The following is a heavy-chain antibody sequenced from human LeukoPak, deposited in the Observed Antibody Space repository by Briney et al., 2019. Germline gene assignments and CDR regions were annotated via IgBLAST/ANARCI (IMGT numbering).Heavy chain of an antibody. J-gene: IGHJ6*02. CDR3: ARPSSSWYPPYYYYGMDV. D-gene: IGHD6-13*01. CDR2: MNPNSGNT. Sequence: ASVTVSCKASGYTFTSYDINWVRQATGQGLEWMGWMNPNSGNTGYAQKFQGRVTMTRNTSISTAYMELSSLRSEDTAVYYCARPSSSWYPPYYYYGMDVWGQGTTVTVSS. V-gene: IGHV1-8*01. CDR1: GYTFTSYD.